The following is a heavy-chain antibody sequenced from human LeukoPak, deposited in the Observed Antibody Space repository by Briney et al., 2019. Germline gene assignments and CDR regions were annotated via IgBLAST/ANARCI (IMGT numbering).Heavy chain of an antibody. V-gene: IGHV4-59*01. Sequence: SETLSLTCTVSSGSITGYYWAWIRQPPGKGLEWIGYIQYSGTTEYNPSLPSRASISVDTAKDQFSLNLRSVTAADTAVYYCARDRAAGTLDFWGQGTLVTVSS. D-gene: IGHD6-13*01. CDR3: ARDRAAGTLDF. CDR1: SGSITGYY. CDR2: IQYSGTT. J-gene: IGHJ4*02.